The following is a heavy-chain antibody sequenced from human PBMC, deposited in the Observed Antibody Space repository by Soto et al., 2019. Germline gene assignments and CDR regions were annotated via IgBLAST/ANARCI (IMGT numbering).Heavy chain of an antibody. J-gene: IGHJ4*02. CDR2: ISSSGDYI. CDR1: GLTFSSYT. Sequence: GGSLRLSCAASGLTFSSYTMIWVRQAPGKGLEWVSSISSSGDYIYYADSLQGRFTISRDNAKNSLYLQMNSLSAEDTAVYYCARAVYFFDYWGQGTLVTVSS. D-gene: IGHD2-8*01. V-gene: IGHV3-21*01. CDR3: ARAVYFFDY.